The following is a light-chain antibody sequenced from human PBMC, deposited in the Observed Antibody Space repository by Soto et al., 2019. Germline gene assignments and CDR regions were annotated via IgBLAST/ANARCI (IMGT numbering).Light chain of an antibody. Sequence: AIQLTQSPSSLSASVGDRVTITCRASQDISSTLVWYQQKPGKAPKLLIYGASNLESGVPSRFSGDGPGTDFTLTIKNLQSEDFATYHCQQFKNYPRTFGQGTKLEIK. J-gene: IGKJ2*01. CDR2: GAS. CDR3: QQFKNYPRT. CDR1: QDISST. V-gene: IGKV1D-13*01.